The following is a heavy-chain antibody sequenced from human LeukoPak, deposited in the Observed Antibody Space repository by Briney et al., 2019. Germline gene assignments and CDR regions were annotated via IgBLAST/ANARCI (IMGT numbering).Heavy chain of an antibody. Sequence: PGGSLRLSCAASGFTVSSNYMSWVRQAPGKGLEWVSVIYSGGSTYYADSVKGRFTISRDNSKNTLYLQMNSLRAEDTAVYCCASFTIGRGVYSDYWGQGTLITVSS. V-gene: IGHV3-53*01. CDR1: GFTVSSNY. J-gene: IGHJ4*02. CDR3: ASFTIGRGVYSDY. D-gene: IGHD3-10*01. CDR2: IYSGGST.